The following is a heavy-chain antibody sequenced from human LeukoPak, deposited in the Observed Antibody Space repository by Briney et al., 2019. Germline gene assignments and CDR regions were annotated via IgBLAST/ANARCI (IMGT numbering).Heavy chain of an antibody. CDR1: GGSISSYY. CDR3: AREHGDYYDSSGYYFP. D-gene: IGHD3-22*01. V-gene: IGHV4-59*01. J-gene: IGHJ4*02. CDR2: IYYSGST. Sequence: SETLSLTCTVSGGSISSYYWSWIRQPPGEGLEWIGYIYYSGSTNHNPSLKSRVTISVDTSKNQFSLKLSSVTAADTAVYYCAREHGDYYDSSGYYFPWGQGTLVTVSS.